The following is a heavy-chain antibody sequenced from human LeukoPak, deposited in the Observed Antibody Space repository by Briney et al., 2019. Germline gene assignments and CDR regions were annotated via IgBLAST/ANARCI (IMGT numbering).Heavy chain of an antibody. V-gene: IGHV1-2*02. J-gene: IGHJ3*02. CDR2: INPNSGGT. D-gene: IGHD1-26*01. CDR3: ARVLVGRGAFDI. CDR1: GYTFTGYY. Sequence: GASVKVSCKASGYTFTGYYRHWVRQAPGQGLEWMGWINPNSGGTNYAQKFQGRVTMTRDTSISTAYMELSRLRSDDTAVYYCARVLVGRGAFDIWGQGTMVTVSS.